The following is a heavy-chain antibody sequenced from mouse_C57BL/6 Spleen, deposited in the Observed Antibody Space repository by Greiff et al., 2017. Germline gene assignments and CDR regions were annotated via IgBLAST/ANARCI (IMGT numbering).Heavy chain of an antibody. J-gene: IGHJ1*03. Sequence: VQLQQPGAELVMPGASVKLSCKASGYTFTSYWMHWVKQRPGQGLEWIGEIDPSDSYTNYNQKFKGKSTLTVDKSSSTAYMQLSSLTSEDSAVYYCARNPPFITTVVAMDWYFDVWGTGTTVTVSS. CDR3: ARNPPFITTVVAMDWYFDV. CDR2: IDPSDSYT. D-gene: IGHD1-1*01. CDR1: GYTFTSYW. V-gene: IGHV1-69*01.